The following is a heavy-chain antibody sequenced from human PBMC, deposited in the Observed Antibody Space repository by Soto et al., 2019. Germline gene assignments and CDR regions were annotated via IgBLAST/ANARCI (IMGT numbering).Heavy chain of an antibody. CDR1: GYTFTSYY. V-gene: IGHV1-46*01. J-gene: IGHJ6*02. CDR3: ARDSGSSGYYYYYGMDV. CDR2: INPSGGST. Sequence: QVQLVQSGAEVKKPGASVKVSCKASGYTFTSYYMHWVRQAPGEGLEWMGIINPSGGSTSYAQKFQGRVTMTTDTSTSTVYMELSSLRSEDTAVYYCARDSGSSGYYYYYGMDVWGQGTTVTVS. D-gene: IGHD3-22*01.